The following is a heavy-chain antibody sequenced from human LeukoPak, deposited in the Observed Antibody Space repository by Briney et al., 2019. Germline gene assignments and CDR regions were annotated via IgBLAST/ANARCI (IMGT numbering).Heavy chain of an antibody. CDR1: GYSFTTYW. D-gene: IGHD6-19*01. CDR3: ARRGEVVGTASY. V-gene: IGHV5-51*01. Sequence: GESLKISCKGSGYSFTTYWIGWVRQMPGKGLEWMGIIYPADSDTRYNPSFQGQVTISADKSISTAYLQWSSLQALDTAIYYCARRGEVVGTASYWGQGTLVTVSP. CDR2: IYPADSDT. J-gene: IGHJ4*02.